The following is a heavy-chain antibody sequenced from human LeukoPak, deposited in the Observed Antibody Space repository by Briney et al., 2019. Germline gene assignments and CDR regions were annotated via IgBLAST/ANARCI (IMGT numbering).Heavy chain of an antibody. CDR1: GFTFDDYA. CDR3: AKARWEPNFDY. J-gene: IGHJ4*02. V-gene: IGHV3-43*02. D-gene: IGHD1-26*01. CDR2: INENGDIA. Sequence: PGGSLRLSCAASGFTFDDYAMHWVRQGPGKSLEWVSLINENGDIAYYEDPVRGRFTVSRDNAKNSLYLQMNSLTTEDTALYYCAKARWEPNFDYWGQGTLVTVSS.